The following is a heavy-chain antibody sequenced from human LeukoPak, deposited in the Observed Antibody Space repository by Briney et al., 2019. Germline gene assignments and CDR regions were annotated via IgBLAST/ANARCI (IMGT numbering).Heavy chain of an antibody. CDR1: GGSVSSGSYY. CDR3: ARFPISYYYDSSGYPDV. Sequence: TSETLSLTCTVSGGSVSSGSYYWSWIRQPPGKGLEWIVYIYYSGSTNYSPSLKSRVTISVDTSKNQFSLKLSSVTAADTAVYYCARFPISYYYDSSGYPDVWGQGTLVTVSS. D-gene: IGHD3-22*01. CDR2: IYYSGST. V-gene: IGHV4-61*01. J-gene: IGHJ4*02.